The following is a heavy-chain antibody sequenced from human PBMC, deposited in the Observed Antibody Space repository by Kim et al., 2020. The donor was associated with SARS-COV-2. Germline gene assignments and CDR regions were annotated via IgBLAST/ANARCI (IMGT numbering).Heavy chain of an antibody. J-gene: IGHJ3*02. CDR3: ARFPHGSGSYLDPFDI. Sequence: SETLSLTCTVSGGSLSPYYWSWIRQPPGKGLEWIGYMHYSGSANYSPSLKSRVAISVDTSKNHFSLNLTSVTAADTAKYFCARFPHGSGSYLDPFDIWGQGTLVTVSS. CDR1: GGSLSPYY. CDR2: MHYSGSA. D-gene: IGHD3-10*01. V-gene: IGHV4-59*01.